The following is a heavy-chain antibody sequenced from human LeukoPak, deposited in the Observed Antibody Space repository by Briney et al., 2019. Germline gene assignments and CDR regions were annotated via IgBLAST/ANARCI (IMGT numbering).Heavy chain of an antibody. CDR3: ARVLTSYYDILTGYYRPPHYFDY. J-gene: IGHJ4*02. V-gene: IGHV4-31*03. D-gene: IGHD3-9*01. CDR1: GGSISSGGYY. CDR2: IYYSGST. Sequence: PSETLSLTCTVSGGSISSGGYYWSWIRQHPGKGLEWIGYIYYSGSTYYNPSLKSRVTISADTSKNQFSLKLSSVTAADTAVYYCARVLTSYYDILTGYYRPPHYFDYWGQGTLVTVSS.